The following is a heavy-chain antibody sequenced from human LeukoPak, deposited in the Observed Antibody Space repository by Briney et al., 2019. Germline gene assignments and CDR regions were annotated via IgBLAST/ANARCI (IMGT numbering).Heavy chain of an antibody. D-gene: IGHD6-19*01. Sequence: SETLSLTCTVSGGSISSSSYYWGWIRQPPGKGLEWIGSIYYTGSTYYKPSLKSRVTTSVDTSKNQFSLKLSSVTAADTAVYYCARQKGGVAGLKYYFDFWGQGTLVTVSS. CDR2: IYYTGST. J-gene: IGHJ4*02. CDR1: GGSISSSSYY. V-gene: IGHV4-39*01. CDR3: ARQKGGVAGLKYYFDF.